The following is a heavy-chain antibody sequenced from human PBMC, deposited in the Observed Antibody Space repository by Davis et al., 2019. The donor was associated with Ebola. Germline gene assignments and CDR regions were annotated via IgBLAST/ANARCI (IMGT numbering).Heavy chain of an antibody. CDR2: ISSSSSTI. V-gene: IGHV3-48*04. CDR3: ARGLLGGNLYFDY. CDR1: GFTFSSYS. Sequence: GESLKISCAASGFTFSSYSMNWVRQAPGKGLEWVSYISSSSSTIYYADSVKGRFTISRDNAKNSLYLQMNSLRAEDTAVYYCARGLLGGNLYFDYWGQGTLVTVSS. D-gene: IGHD4-23*01. J-gene: IGHJ4*02.